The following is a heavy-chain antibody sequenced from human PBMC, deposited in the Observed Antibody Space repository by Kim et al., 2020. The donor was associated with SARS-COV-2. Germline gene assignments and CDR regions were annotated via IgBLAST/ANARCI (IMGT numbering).Heavy chain of an antibody. J-gene: IGHJ3*02. CDR3: ARAIAAAGKAFDI. D-gene: IGHD6-13*01. Sequence: PGSVKGRFTISRENAKNSLYLQMNSLRAGDTAVYYCARAIAAAGKAFDIWGQGTMVTVSS. V-gene: IGHV3-13*01.